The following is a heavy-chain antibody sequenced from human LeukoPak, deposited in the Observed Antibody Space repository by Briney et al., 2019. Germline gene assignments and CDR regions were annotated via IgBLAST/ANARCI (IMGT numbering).Heavy chain of an antibody. CDR3: AREGYYDSSGYPTHPFDY. J-gene: IGHJ4*02. Sequence: PGRSLRLSCAASGFTFSSYGMHWVRQAPGKGLEWVAVISYDGSNKYYADSVKGRFTISRDNSKNTLYLQMNSLRAEDTAVYYCAREGYYDSSGYPTHPFDYWGQGTLVTVSS. D-gene: IGHD3-22*01. CDR1: GFTFSSYG. V-gene: IGHV3-30*19. CDR2: ISYDGSNK.